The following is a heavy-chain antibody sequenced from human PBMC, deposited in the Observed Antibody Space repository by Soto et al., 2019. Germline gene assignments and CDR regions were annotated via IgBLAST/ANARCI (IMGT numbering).Heavy chain of an antibody. CDR2: ISWNSGSI. CDR3: ASLAVAEGDAFDI. CDR1: GFTFDDYA. D-gene: IGHD6-19*01. V-gene: IGHV3-9*01. Sequence: EVQLVESGGGLVQPGRSLRLSCAASGFTFDDYAMHWVRQAPGKGLEWVSGISWNSGSIGYADSVKGRFTISRDNAKNSLYLQMNILRAEDTALYYCASLAVAEGDAFDIWGQGTMVTVSS. J-gene: IGHJ3*02.